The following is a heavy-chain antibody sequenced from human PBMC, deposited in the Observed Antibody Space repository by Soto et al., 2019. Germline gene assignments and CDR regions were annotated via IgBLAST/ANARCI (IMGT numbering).Heavy chain of an antibody. CDR1: GGSISSGGYY. D-gene: IGHD3-3*01. CDR2: IYYSGST. J-gene: IGHJ3*02. Sequence: SETLSLTCTVSGGSISSGGYYWSWIRQRPGKGLEWIGYIYYSGSTYYNPSLKSRVTISVDTSKNQFSLKLSSVTAADTAVYYWASATIFGVVPDLDAFDIWGQGTMVTVSS. CDR3: ASATIFGVVPDLDAFDI. V-gene: IGHV4-31*03.